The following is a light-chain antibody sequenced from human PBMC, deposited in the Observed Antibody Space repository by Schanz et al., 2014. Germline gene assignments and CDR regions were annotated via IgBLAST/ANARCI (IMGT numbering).Light chain of an antibody. V-gene: IGKV3-20*01. CDR3: QQYGESLWT. Sequence: EIVMTQSPATLSVSPGQSATLSCRASQSIGNNLAWYQQKPGQAPRLLIYGASSRATGIPDRFSGSGSGTDFTLTISRVEPEDSAVYYCQQYGESLWTFGPGTRVEIK. CDR1: QSIGNN. CDR2: GAS. J-gene: IGKJ1*01.